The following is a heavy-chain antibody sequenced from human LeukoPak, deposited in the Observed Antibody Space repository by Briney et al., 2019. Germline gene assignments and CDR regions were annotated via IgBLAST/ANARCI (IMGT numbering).Heavy chain of an antibody. J-gene: IGHJ4*02. CDR2: INHSGST. CDR1: GGSFSGYY. D-gene: IGHD3-3*01. V-gene: IGHV4-34*01. CDR3: ARVGLRDFWSGYYFDY. Sequence: SETLSLTCAVYGGSFSGYYWSWIRQPPGKGLEWIGEINHSGSTNYNPSLKSRVTISVDTSKNQFSLKLSSVTAADTAVYYCARVGLRDFWSGYYFDYWGQGTLVTVSS.